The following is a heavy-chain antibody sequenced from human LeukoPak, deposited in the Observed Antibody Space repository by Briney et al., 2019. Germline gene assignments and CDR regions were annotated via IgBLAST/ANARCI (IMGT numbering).Heavy chain of an antibody. CDR2: ITSSRSYT. J-gene: IGHJ4*02. Sequence: GGSLRLSCAASGFSFSDYYMSWIRQAPGKGLEWVSYITSSRSYTNYADSVKGRFTISRGNAKNSLYLQMNSLRAEDTAVYYCARAPSAVAGMLGYWGQGTLVTVSS. D-gene: IGHD6-19*01. CDR3: ARAPSAVAGMLGY. CDR1: GFSFSDYY. V-gene: IGHV3-11*06.